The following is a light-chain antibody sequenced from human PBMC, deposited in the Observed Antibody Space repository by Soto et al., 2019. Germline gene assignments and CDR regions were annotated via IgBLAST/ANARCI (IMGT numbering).Light chain of an antibody. J-gene: IGKJ1*01. V-gene: IGKV3-20*01. CDR1: QRVSSSY. CDR3: QPYGRSPRT. CDR2: GAS. Sequence: EIVLTQSPGTLSLSPGERATLSCRASQRVSSSYLAWYQQKPGQAPRLLIYGASSRATGIPDRFSGSGSGTDFTLTISRLEPEDFAVYYCQPYGRSPRTFGPGTKVDIK.